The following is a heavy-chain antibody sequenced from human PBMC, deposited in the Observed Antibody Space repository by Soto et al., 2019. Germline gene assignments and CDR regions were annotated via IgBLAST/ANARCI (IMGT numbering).Heavy chain of an antibody. Sequence: ESGGGLVKPGGSLRLSCAASGFTFSSYSMNWVRQAPGKGLEWVSSISSSGSYIYYADSVKGRFTISRDNAKNSLYLQMNSLRAEDTAVYYCARDQRDGYSFDYWGQGTLVTVSS. CDR1: GFTFSSYS. CDR3: ARDQRDGYSFDY. J-gene: IGHJ4*02. D-gene: IGHD5-12*01. V-gene: IGHV3-21*01. CDR2: ISSSGSYI.